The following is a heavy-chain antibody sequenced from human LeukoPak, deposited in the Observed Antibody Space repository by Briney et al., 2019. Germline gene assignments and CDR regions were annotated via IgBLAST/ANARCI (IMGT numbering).Heavy chain of an antibody. Sequence: GASVKVSCKASGYTFTSYDINWVRQATGQGLEWMGWMNPNSGNTGYAQKLQGRVTITRNTSISTAYMELSSLRSEDTAVYYCARDYCSSTSCYKRTFNYWGQGTLVTVSS. CDR3: ARDYCSSTSCYKRTFNY. J-gene: IGHJ4*02. CDR1: GYTFTSYD. V-gene: IGHV1-8*03. D-gene: IGHD2-2*02. CDR2: MNPNSGNT.